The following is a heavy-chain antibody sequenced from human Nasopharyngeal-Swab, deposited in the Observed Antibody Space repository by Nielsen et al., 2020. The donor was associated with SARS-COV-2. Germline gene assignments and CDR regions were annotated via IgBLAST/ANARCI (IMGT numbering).Heavy chain of an antibody. D-gene: IGHD2-2*01. V-gene: IGHV3-15*01. J-gene: IGHJ4*02. CDR2: IKSKTDGGTT. CDR3: TTDLMYCSSTSCYSFDY. Sequence: VRQAPGKGLEGVGRIKSKTDGGTTDYAAPVKGRFTISRDDSKNTLYLQMNSLKTEDTAVYYCTTDLMYCSSTSCYSFDYWGQGTLVTVSS.